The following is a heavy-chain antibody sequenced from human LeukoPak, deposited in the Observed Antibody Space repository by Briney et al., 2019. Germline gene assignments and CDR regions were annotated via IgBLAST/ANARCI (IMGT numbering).Heavy chain of an antibody. D-gene: IGHD3-10*01. V-gene: IGHV4-34*12. CDR1: GGSFSGYY. J-gene: IGHJ5*02. CDR3: ARRSVRGVIRISKASGFDP. CDR2: IIHSGST. Sequence: SETLSLTCAVYGGSFSGYYWSWIRQPPGKGLEWIGEIIHSGSTNYNPSLKSRVTISVDTSKNQFSLKLSSVTAADTAVYYCARRSVRGVIRISKASGFDPWGQGTLVTVSS.